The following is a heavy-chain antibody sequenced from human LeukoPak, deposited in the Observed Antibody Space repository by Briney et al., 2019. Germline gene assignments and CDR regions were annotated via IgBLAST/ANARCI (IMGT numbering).Heavy chain of an antibody. V-gene: IGHV4-4*07. CDR2: TYTSGDT. CDR1: RASISDNY. D-gene: IGHD6-13*01. Sequence: SETLSLTCTVSRASISDNYWSWSRQPAGKALEWIGRTYTSGDTNYNPSLKSRASVSVDTSKNQFYLSLRYVTAADTAVYYCTIGGASGSLAHWGPGTLVTASS. CDR3: TIGGASGSLAH. J-gene: IGHJ4*02.